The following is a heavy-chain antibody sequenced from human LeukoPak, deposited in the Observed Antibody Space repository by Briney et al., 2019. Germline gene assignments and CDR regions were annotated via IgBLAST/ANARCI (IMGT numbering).Heavy chain of an antibody. V-gene: IGHV4-34*01. D-gene: IGHD5-24*01. CDR1: GGSFSGYY. CDR2: INHSGSP. CDR3: ARAREMATIFDY. Sequence: SETLSLTCAVYGGSFSGYYWSWIRQPPGKGLEWIGEINHSGSPNYNPSLKSRVTISVDTSKDQFSLKLSSVTAADTAVYYCARAREMATIFDYWGQGTLVTVSS. J-gene: IGHJ4*02.